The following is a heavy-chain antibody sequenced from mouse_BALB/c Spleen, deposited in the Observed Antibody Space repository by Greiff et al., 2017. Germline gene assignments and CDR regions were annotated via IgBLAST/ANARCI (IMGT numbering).Heavy chain of an antibody. J-gene: IGHJ4*01. Sequence: VQLQQSGAELARPGASVKLSCKASGYTFTSYWMQWVKQRPGQGLEWIGAIYPGDGDTRYTQKFKGKATLTADKSSSTAYMQLSSLASEDSAVYYCARVSRGTSYAMDYWGQGTSVTVSS. CDR1: GYTFTSYW. CDR3: ARVSRGTSYAMDY. CDR2: IYPGDGDT. V-gene: IGHV1-87*01. D-gene: IGHD2-14*01.